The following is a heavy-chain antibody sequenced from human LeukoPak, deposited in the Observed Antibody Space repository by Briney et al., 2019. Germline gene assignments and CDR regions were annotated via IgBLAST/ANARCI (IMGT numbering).Heavy chain of an antibody. CDR2: IKHDGSEK. J-gene: IGHJ4*02. D-gene: IGHD3-3*01. Sequence: SGGSLRLSCAASGFTFSSYWMSWVRQAPGKGLEWVANIKHDGSEKYYVDSVKGRFTISRDNAKNSLYLQMNSLRAEDTAVYYCARAYYDFWSGSRGYWGQGTLVTVSS. V-gene: IGHV3-7*01. CDR1: GFTFSSYW. CDR3: ARAYYDFWSGSRGY.